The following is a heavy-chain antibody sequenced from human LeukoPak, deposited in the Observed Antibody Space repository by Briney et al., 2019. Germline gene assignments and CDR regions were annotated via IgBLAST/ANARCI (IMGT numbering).Heavy chain of an antibody. D-gene: IGHD3-22*01. Sequence: SETLSLTCTVSGGSISSSTYYWGWIRQPPGKGLEWIGNIHYSGNTYYNPSLKSRVTISVDTSKNQFSLKLSSVTAADTAVYYCARGRYYYDSSWDYWGQGTLVTVSS. CDR3: ARGRYYYDSSWDY. J-gene: IGHJ4*02. V-gene: IGHV4-39*07. CDR2: IHYSGNT. CDR1: GGSISSSTYY.